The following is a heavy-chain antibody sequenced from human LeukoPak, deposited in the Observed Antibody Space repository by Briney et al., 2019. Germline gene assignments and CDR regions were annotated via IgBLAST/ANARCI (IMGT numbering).Heavy chain of an antibody. CDR1: GFTFSSYG. D-gene: IGHD3-10*01. Sequence: GGSLRLSCVASGFTFSSYGMHWVRQAPGKGLEWVAVISYDGSNKYYADSVKGRFTISRDNSKNTLYLQMNSLRAEDTAVYYCAKDSLWFGEFYGMDVWGQGTTVTVSS. V-gene: IGHV3-30*18. J-gene: IGHJ6*02. CDR2: ISYDGSNK. CDR3: AKDSLWFGEFYGMDV.